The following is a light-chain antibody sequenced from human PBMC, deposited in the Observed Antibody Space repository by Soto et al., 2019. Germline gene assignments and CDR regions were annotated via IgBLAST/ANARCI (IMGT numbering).Light chain of an antibody. CDR2: EVS. CDR1: SSDVGGYNY. J-gene: IGLJ3*02. V-gene: IGLV2-14*01. CDR3: SSFTVSSTLV. Sequence: QSALTQPASVSGSPGQSITISCTGTSSDVGGYNYVSWYQQHPGKAPILIIYEVSNRPSGVSNRFSGSKSGNTASLTISGLQAEDEANYYCSSFTVSSTLVFGGGTKLTVL.